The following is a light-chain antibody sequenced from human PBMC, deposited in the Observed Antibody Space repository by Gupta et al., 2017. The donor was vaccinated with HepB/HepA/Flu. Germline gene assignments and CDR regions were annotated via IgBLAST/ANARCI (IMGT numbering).Light chain of an antibody. CDR1: DSNIGAIYD. Sequence: QSVLTQPPSVSGAPGQRVTISCTGSDSNIGAIYDVHWYQKLPGTAPKRRSYANTNRPSGVPDRVAGYRSGTSASLAITGLQAEDEADYYCQSFDGSLKGVVFGGGTKLTVL. CDR3: QSFDGSLKGVV. J-gene: IGLJ2*01. CDR2: ANT. V-gene: IGLV1-40*01.